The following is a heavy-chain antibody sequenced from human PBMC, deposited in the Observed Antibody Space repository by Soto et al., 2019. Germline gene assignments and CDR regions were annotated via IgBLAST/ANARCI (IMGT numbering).Heavy chain of an antibody. J-gene: IGHJ4*02. CDR1: GDSITISPYY. CDR3: AISGGSNSWYGVFDF. D-gene: IGHD2-15*01. Sequence: QVQLQESGPGLVKPSQTLSVTCTVSGDSITISPYYWSWVRPLPGRGLEWIGYIYFRGNSYYNPSLKIRVTISLDRSKNQFSLELNSVTAADTAVYYCAISGGSNSWYGVFDFWGPGTLVNVS. V-gene: IGHV4-30-4*01. CDR2: IYFRGNS.